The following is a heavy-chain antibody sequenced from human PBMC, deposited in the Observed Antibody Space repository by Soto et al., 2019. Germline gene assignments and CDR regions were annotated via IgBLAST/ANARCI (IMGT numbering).Heavy chain of an antibody. CDR2: IYHSGST. D-gene: IGHD5-12*01. J-gene: IGHJ4*02. V-gene: IGHV4-30-2*01. CDR3: AAGGGLPRYY. Sequence: NPSETLSLTCAVSGGSISSGGYSWSWIRQPPGKGLEWIGYIYHSGSTYYNPSLESRVTISVDRSKNQFSLKLSSVTAADTAVYYCAAGGGLPRYYWGQGTLVTVSS. CDR1: GGSISSGGYS.